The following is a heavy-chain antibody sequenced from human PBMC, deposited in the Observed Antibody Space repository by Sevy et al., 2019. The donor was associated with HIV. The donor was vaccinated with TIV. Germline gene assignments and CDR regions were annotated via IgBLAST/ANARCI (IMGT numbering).Heavy chain of an antibody. CDR3: ARAGGAKDYGMDV. Sequence: SETLSLTCSVSGGSISSYYWSWIRQPPGKGLEWIGYIYNSGSSNYNPSLNSRVTISVDTPKNQFSLKLSSVTAADTAVYYCARAGGAKDYGMDVWGQGTTVTVSS. J-gene: IGHJ6*02. V-gene: IGHV4-59*01. CDR1: GGSISSYY. D-gene: IGHD3-10*01. CDR2: IYNSGSS.